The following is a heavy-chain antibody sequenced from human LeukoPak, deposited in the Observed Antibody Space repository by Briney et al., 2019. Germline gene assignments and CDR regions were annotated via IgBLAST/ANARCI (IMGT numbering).Heavy chain of an antibody. CDR3: AKDRAVATIWGLGFDY. D-gene: IGHD5-12*01. Sequence: GGSLRLSCAASGFTFRDYVIHWVRQAPGQGLEWVALISNDGDIKYHADSVKGRFTISRDSSKNILYLQMNSLRAEDTAVYYCAKDRAVATIWGLGFDYWGQGNLVTVSS. J-gene: IGHJ4*02. CDR2: ISNDGDIK. V-gene: IGHV3-30*18. CDR1: GFTFRDYV.